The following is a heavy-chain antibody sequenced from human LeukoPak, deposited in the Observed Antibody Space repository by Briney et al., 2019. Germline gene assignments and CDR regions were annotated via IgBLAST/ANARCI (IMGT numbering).Heavy chain of an antibody. D-gene: IGHD2-15*01. J-gene: IGHJ3*02. CDR2: IRSSGSTI. Sequence: GGSLRLSCSASGFTFSDYYRSWIPQAPGKVLGWVSYIRSSGSTIYYADSVKGRFTISRDNAKNSLYLQMNSLRAEDTAVYYCARSRPSRYCSGGSCTHHAFDIWGQGTMVTVSS. V-gene: IGHV3-11*04. CDR1: GFTFSDYY. CDR3: ARSRPSRYCSGGSCTHHAFDI.